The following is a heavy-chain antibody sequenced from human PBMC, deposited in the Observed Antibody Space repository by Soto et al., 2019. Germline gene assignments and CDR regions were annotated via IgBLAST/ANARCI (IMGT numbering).Heavy chain of an antibody. D-gene: IGHD3-22*01. Sequence: PSETLSLTCTVSGGSISSYYWSWIRQPPGKGLEWIGYIYYSGSTNYNPSLKSRVTISVDTSKNQFSLKLSSVTAADTAVYYCARSSDSSGYYPLFDYWGQGTLVTVSS. CDR2: IYYSGST. J-gene: IGHJ4*02. CDR1: GGSISSYY. V-gene: IGHV4-59*01. CDR3: ARSSDSSGYYPLFDY.